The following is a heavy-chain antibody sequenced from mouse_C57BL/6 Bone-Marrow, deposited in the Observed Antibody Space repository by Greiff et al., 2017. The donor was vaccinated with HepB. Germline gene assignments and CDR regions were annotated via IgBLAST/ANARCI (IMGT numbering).Heavy chain of an antibody. CDR3: TTSRIPY. V-gene: IGHV14-1*01. CDR2: IGPEDGAA. J-gene: IGHJ2*01. Sequence: EVQRVESGAGLVRPWASVKLSCTASGFNIKDYYMHWVQQRPEQGLEWLGRIGPEDGAAEYAPKIQGKATMTAHTSSNTAYLQHSGLTSEDTAIYCCTTSRIPYWGQGTTLTVSS. CDR1: GFNIKDYY.